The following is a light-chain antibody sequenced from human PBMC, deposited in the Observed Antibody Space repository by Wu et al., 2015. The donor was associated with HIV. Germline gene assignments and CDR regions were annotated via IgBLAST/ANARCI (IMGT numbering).Light chain of an antibody. V-gene: IGKV3-15*01. CDR1: QGLGTN. J-gene: IGKJ1*01. Sequence: TLSCRASQGLGTNLAWYQHKPGQAPRLLIYSASTRATDIPVRFSGSGSGTEFTLTISSLQSEDFAVYYCQQYGSSSWTFGQGTKVEIK. CDR2: SAS. CDR3: QQYGSSSWT.